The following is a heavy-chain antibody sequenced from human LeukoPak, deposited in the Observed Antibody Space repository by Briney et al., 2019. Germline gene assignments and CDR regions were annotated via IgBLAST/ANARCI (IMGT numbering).Heavy chain of an antibody. CDR2: ISPNSAGT. CDR3: ARDLHTLSGYYDS. V-gene: IGHV1-2*02. D-gene: IGHD3-9*01. CDR1: GDTFTDYY. Sequence: ASVKVSCKASGDTFTDYYIHWVRQAPGQGLEWMGWISPNSAGTNYAQKLQGRVAMTRDTSISTAYMELSRLRTDDTAVYYCARDLHTLSGYYDSWGQGTLVTVSS. J-gene: IGHJ4*02.